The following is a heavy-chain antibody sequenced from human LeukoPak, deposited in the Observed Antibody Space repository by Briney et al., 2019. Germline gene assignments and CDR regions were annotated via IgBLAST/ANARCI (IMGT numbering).Heavy chain of an antibody. D-gene: IGHD2-2*02. CDR3: VRECDKYPSNWFDP. CDR1: GFAFRRHA. V-gene: IGHV3-23*01. J-gene: IGHJ5*02. Sequence: GASLRLSCAASGFAFRRHAMSWVRQTPGKGLEWVSAISDSADATYYADSVKGRFTISRDNSKNTLSLQMNSLRDEDTAIYYCVRECDKYPSNWFDPWGQGALVTVSS. CDR2: ISDSADAT.